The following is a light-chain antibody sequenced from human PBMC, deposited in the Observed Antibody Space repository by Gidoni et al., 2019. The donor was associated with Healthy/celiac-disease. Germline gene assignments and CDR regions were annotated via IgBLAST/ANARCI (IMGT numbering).Light chain of an antibody. V-gene: IGKV3-20*01. Sequence: EIVLTQSPGTLSLSPGERATLSCRASQSVSSSYLAWYQQKPGQAPRLLIYGASSRATGIPDRFSGSGSGTDFTLTISRLEPEAFAVYSCQQYGSSRWTFGQGTKVEIK. CDR3: QQYGSSRWT. CDR1: QSVSSSY. J-gene: IGKJ1*01. CDR2: GAS.